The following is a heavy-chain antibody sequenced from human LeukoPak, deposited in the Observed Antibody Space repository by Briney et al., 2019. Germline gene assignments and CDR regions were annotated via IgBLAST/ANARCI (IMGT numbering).Heavy chain of an antibody. CDR3: ARGPLLRYFDWLSPRSYYGMDV. D-gene: IGHD3-9*01. CDR1: GGTFSSYA. Sequence: AASVKVSCKASGGTFSSYAISWVRQAPGQGLEWMGGIIPIFGTANYAQKFQGRVTITADESTSTAYMELSSLRSDDTAVYYCARGPLLRYFDWLSPRSYYGMDVWGQGTTVTVSS. V-gene: IGHV1-69*13. J-gene: IGHJ6*02. CDR2: IIPIFGTA.